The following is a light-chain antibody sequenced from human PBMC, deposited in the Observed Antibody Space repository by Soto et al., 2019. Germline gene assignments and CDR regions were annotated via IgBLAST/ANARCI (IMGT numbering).Light chain of an antibody. Sequence: DIPMTQSPSTLSVSVGDRVTITCRASQTISSWLAWYQQKPGKAPTLLIYYASTLKSGVPSRFSGSGSGTEFTLTISSLQPEDFATYYCQQNYSTSLTFGQGTKVDIK. CDR2: YAS. CDR3: QQNYSTSLT. J-gene: IGKJ4*01. V-gene: IGKV1-39*01. CDR1: QTISSW.